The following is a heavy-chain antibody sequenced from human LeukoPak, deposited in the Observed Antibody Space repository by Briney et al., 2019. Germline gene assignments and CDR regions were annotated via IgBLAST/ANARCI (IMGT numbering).Heavy chain of an antibody. CDR3: AKGLETESRLDS. J-gene: IGHJ4*02. V-gene: IGHV3-23*01. CDR1: GFTFDTYA. D-gene: IGHD1-1*01. Sequence: TGGSLRLSCAASGFTFDTYAMSWVRQAPGKGLEWVSAISGSGGSAYYAASVKGRFTISRDNSKITLFLQMNSLRAEDTALYYCAKGLETESRLDSWGQGTLVTVSS. CDR2: ISGSGGSA.